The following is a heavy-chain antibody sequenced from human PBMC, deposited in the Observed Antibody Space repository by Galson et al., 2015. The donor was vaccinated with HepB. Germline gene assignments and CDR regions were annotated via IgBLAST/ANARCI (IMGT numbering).Heavy chain of an antibody. CDR2: IKYVGNNK. Sequence: SLRLSCAVSGFTLSSSGMHWVRQAPGKGLEWVAVIKYVGNNKYYADSVKGRFTISRDSSKNTLYLQMNSLRGEDTAVYYCVRDLGRVTAIPFHWGQGTLVTVSS. V-gene: IGHV3-33*01. J-gene: IGHJ4*02. CDR1: GFTLSSSG. D-gene: IGHD2-21*02. CDR3: VRDLGRVTAIPFH.